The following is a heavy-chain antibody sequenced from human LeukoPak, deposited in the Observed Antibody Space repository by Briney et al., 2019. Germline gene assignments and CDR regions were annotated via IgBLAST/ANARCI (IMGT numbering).Heavy chain of an antibody. Sequence: PSETLSLTCAVSGGSISSGGYSWSCIRQPPGKGLECIGYIYHSGSTYYNPSLKSRVTISVDRSKNQFSLKLSSVTAADTAVYYCASVRFGDRAWFDPCGQGTLVTVSS. CDR2: IYHSGST. CDR1: GGSISSGGYS. CDR3: ASVRFGDRAWFDP. J-gene: IGHJ5*02. D-gene: IGHD3-10*01. V-gene: IGHV4-30-2*01.